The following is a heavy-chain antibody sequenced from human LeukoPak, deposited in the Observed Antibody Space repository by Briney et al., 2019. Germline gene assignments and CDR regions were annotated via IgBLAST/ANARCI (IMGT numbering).Heavy chain of an antibody. CDR2: INADGGS. CDR3: ARSGVATCHY. J-gene: IGHJ4*02. V-gene: IGHV3-23*01. D-gene: IGHD3-10*01. CDR1: GSTFSDYA. Sequence: GGSMRLSCHTSGSTFSDYAMSWVGQAPGKGLEWVSSINADGGSFFADSVKGRFTISRDDSRSVVYLQMNTLSAEDTAVYYCARSGVATCHYWGQGILVSVFS.